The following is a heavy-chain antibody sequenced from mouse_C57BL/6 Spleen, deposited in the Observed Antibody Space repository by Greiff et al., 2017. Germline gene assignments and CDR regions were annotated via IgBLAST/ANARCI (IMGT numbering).Heavy chain of an antibody. CDR1: GYSFTDYN. CDR2: INPHYGTT. CDR3: ARANSNPYYAMDY. V-gene: IGHV1-39*01. J-gene: IGHJ4*01. D-gene: IGHD2-5*01. Sequence: EVQVVESGPELVKPGASVKISCKASGYSFTDYNMNWVKQSNGKSLEWIGVINPHYGTTSYNQKFKGKATLTVDQSSSTAYMQLNSLTSEDSAVYYCARANSNPYYAMDYWGQGTSVTVSS.